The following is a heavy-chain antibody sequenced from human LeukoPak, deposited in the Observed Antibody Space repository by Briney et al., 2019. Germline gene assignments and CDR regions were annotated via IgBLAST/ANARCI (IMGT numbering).Heavy chain of an antibody. Sequence: ASVKVSCKVSGYTFTDYYMHWVQQAPGKGLEWMGLVDPEDGETIYAEKFQGRVTITADTSTDTAYMELSSLRSEDTAVYYCAKALGYDRRWSGYWGQGTLVTVSS. CDR1: GYTFTDYY. CDR3: AKALGYDRRWSGY. V-gene: IGHV1-69-2*01. CDR2: VDPEDGET. J-gene: IGHJ4*02. D-gene: IGHD5-12*01.